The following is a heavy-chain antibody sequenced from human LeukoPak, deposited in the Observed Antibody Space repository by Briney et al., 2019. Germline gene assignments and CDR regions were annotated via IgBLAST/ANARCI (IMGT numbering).Heavy chain of an antibody. CDR1: RFTFSTYS. CDR3: ARDSLVGSTTPVFDY. CDR2: IDITSTYI. D-gene: IGHD1-26*01. J-gene: IGHJ4*02. V-gene: IGHV3-21*04. Sequence: GGSLRLSCAASRFTFSTYSMNWLRQAPGKELHWVSSIDITSTYIYYADSVKGRFTISRDNAKTSLYLQMDSLRAEDTAVYYCARDSLVGSTTPVFDYWGQGTLVTVSS.